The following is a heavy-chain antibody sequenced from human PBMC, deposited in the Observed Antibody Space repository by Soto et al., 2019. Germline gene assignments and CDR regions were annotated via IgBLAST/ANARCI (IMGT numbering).Heavy chain of an antibody. V-gene: IGHV1-69*13. D-gene: IGHD3-22*01. CDR3: ARSITMIVVDPVDYAFDI. CDR1: GGTFSSYA. CDR2: IIPIFGTA. J-gene: IGHJ3*02. Sequence: ASVKVSCKASGGTFSSYAISWVRQAPGQGLEWMGGIIPIFGTANYAQKFQGRVTITADESTSTAYMELSSLRSEDTAVYYCARSITMIVVDPVDYAFDIWGQGTMVTVSS.